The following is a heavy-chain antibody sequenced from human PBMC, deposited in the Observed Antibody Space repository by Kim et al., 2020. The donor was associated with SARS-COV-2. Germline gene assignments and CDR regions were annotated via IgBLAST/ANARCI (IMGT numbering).Heavy chain of an antibody. CDR1: GGSFSGYY. CDR2: INHSGST. CDR3: ASRTLGY. D-gene: IGHD1-1*01. J-gene: IGHJ4*02. Sequence: SETLSLTCAVYGGSFSGYYWSWIRQPPGKGLEWIGEINHSGSTNYNPSLKSRVTISVDTSKNQFSLKLSSVTAADTAVYYCASRTLGYWGQGTLVTVSS. V-gene: IGHV4-34*01.